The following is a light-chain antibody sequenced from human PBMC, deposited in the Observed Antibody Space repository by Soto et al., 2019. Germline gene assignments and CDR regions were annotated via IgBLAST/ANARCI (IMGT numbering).Light chain of an antibody. CDR3: HQYDSYWT. Sequence: AIRMTQSPSSLSASTGDRVTITCRASQGISSYLAWYQQKPGEAPKLLIYAASTLQSGVPSRFSGSGSGTDFTLTISCLQSEDFATYYCHQYDSYWTFGQGTKVDIK. CDR1: QGISSY. CDR2: AAS. J-gene: IGKJ1*01. V-gene: IGKV1-8*01.